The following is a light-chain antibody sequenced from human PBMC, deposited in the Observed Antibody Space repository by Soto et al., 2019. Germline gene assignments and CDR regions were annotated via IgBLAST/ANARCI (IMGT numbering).Light chain of an antibody. CDR1: SSDVGGYNY. Sequence: QSALTHPASVSGSPGQSITISCTGTSSDVGGYNYVSWYQHHPGKAPKLMIYDVSNRPSGVSTRFSGSKSGNTAALTISGLQPEDEADYYCCSYTTSNTRQIVFGTGTKVTVL. V-gene: IGLV2-14*03. CDR2: DVS. J-gene: IGLJ1*01. CDR3: CSYTTSNTRQIV.